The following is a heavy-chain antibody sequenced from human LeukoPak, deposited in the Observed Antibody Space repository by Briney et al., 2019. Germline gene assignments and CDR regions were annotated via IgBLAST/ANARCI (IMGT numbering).Heavy chain of an antibody. Sequence: GGSLRLSCAASGFTFSSYEMNWVRQAPGKGLEWVSYISSSDSTIYYAESVKGRFTISRDNAKNSLYLQMNSLRAEDTAVYYCARVLHRRNYDSSVYYGYWGQGTLVTVSS. CDR2: ISSSDSTI. CDR1: GFTFSSYE. J-gene: IGHJ4*02. CDR3: ARVLHRRNYDSSVYYGY. D-gene: IGHD3-22*01. V-gene: IGHV3-48*03.